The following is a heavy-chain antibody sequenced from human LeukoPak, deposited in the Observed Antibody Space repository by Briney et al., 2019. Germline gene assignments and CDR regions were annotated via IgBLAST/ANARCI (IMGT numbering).Heavy chain of an antibody. D-gene: IGHD3-10*01. J-gene: IGHJ4*02. CDR3: TTLTYYYGSGSYYNEVGY. V-gene: IGHV3-11*01. CDR1: GFTFSDYY. Sequence: PGGSLRLSCAASGFTFSDYYMSWIRQAPGKGLEWVSYISSSGSTIYYADSVKGRFTISRDNAKNSLYLQMNSLRAEDTAVYYCTTLTYYYGSGSYYNEVGYWGQGTLVTVSS. CDR2: ISSSGSTI.